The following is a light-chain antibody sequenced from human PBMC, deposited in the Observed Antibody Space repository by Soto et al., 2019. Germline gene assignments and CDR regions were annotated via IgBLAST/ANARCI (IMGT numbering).Light chain of an antibody. CDR2: AAS. CDR1: QGISSY. J-gene: IGKJ1*01. V-gene: IGKV1-8*01. CDR3: QQYNNCSRT. Sequence: RITKITPQISEYTRARXTXTCRASQGISSYLAWYQQKPGKAPKLLIYAASTLQRGVPSRFSVSGSGTEYNLTISSLHPYYFASYYCQQYNNCSRTFGHGTKVDIK.